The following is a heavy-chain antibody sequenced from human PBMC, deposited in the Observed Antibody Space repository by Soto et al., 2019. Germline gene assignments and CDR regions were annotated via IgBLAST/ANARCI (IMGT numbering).Heavy chain of an antibody. Sequence: QVQLMQSGAEVKKPGSSVKVSCKASGGTFSTSAISWVRQAPGEGLEWVGGIMPIFATPDYAQKFQGRVTISADESTATADLDLTSPPPDDTAVYYCARDKARPQSGGNYYYSLDVWGQGTAITVSS. CDR3: ARDKARPQSGGNYYYSLDV. V-gene: IGHV1-69*12. J-gene: IGHJ6*02. CDR2: IMPIFATP. CDR1: GGTFSTSA.